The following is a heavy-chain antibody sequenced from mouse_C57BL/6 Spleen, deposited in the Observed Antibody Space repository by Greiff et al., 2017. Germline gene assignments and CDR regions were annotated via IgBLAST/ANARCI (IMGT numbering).Heavy chain of an antibody. D-gene: IGHD1-1*01. CDR2: LDPEDGET. Sequence: EVQLQQSGAELVKPGASVKLSCTASGFNFTDYYMHWVKQRTEQGLEWIGRLDPEDGETKYAPKFQGKATITADTSSNTAYLQLSSLTSEDTAVYYCASPGGYGSSYGYFDVWGTGTTVTVSS. J-gene: IGHJ1*03. CDR1: GFNFTDYY. CDR3: ASPGGYGSSYGYFDV. V-gene: IGHV14-2*01.